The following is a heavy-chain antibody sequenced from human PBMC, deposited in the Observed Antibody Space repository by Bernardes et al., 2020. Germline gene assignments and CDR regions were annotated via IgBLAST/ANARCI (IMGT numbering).Heavy chain of an antibody. J-gene: IGHJ3*02. Sequence: GGSLRLSCAASGFTFSSYDMHWVRQATGKGLEWVSAIGTAGDTYYPGSVKGRFTISRENAKNSLYLQMNSLRAGDTAVYYCARGSPNYGGTTDDAFDIWGQGTMVTVSS. CDR3: ARGSPNYGGTTDDAFDI. CDR2: IGTAGDT. V-gene: IGHV3-13*01. D-gene: IGHD4-17*01. CDR1: GFTFSSYD.